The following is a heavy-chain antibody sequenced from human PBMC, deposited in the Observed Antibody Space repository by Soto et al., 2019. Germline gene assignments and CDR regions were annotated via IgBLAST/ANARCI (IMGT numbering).Heavy chain of an antibody. CDR1: GYTFTSYG. CDR3: ARWVSGTVTHRWSWFDP. CDR2: ISAYNGNT. V-gene: IGHV1-18*01. J-gene: IGHJ5*02. Sequence: QVQLVQSGAEVKKPGASVKVSCKASGYTFTSYGISWVRQAPGHGLEWMGWISAYNGNTNYAQKLQGRVTMTTDTSTSTAYMELRSLRSDDTAVYYCARWVSGTVTHRWSWFDPWGQGTLVTVSS. D-gene: IGHD4-17*01.